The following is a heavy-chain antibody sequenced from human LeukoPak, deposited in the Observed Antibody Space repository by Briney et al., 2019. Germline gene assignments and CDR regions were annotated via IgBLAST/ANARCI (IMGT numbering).Heavy chain of an antibody. J-gene: IGHJ4*02. Sequence: GGSLRLSCAASGFTFSSYAMGWVRQAPGKGLEWVSAISGSGGSTYYADSVKGRFTISRDNSKNTLYLQMNSLRAEDTAVYYCAKDSIVLMVYDYWGQGTLVTVSS. CDR2: ISGSGGST. D-gene: IGHD2-8*01. CDR1: GFTFSSYA. V-gene: IGHV3-23*01. CDR3: AKDSIVLMVYDY.